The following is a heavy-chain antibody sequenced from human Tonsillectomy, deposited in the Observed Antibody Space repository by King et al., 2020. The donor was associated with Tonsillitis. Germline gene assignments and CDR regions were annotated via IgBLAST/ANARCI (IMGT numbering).Heavy chain of an antibody. Sequence: VQLVESGAEVKKPGASVKVSCKASGYTFTSYYMHWVRQAPGQGLEWMGIINPSGGSTSYAQKFQGRVTMTRDTSTSTVYMELSSLRSEDTAVYYCAEGYCSSTSCYGRDAFDFWGQGTMVTVSS. CDR3: AEGYCSSTSCYGRDAFDF. J-gene: IGHJ3*01. V-gene: IGHV1-46*01. CDR2: INPSGGST. D-gene: IGHD2-2*01. CDR1: GYTFTSYY.